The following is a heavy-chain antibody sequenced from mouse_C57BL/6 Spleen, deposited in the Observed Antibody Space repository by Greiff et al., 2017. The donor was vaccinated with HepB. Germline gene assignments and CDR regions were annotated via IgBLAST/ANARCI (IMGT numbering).Heavy chain of an antibody. J-gene: IGHJ2*01. CDR1: GYTFTSYW. CDR2: IDPSDSYT. V-gene: IGHV1-59*01. CDR3: ARRGYYDGAYYFYY. Sequence: QVQLQQPGAELVRPGTSVKLSCKASGYTFTSYWMHWVKQRPGQGLEWIGVIDPSDSYTNYNQKFKGKATLTVDPSSSTAYMQLSSLTSEDSAVYYCARRGYYDGAYYFYYWGQGTTLTVST. D-gene: IGHD1-1*01.